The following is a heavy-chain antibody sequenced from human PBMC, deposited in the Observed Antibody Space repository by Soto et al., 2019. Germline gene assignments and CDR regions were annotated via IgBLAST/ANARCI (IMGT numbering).Heavy chain of an antibody. CDR2: IKHDGTAK. Sequence: EVQLVESGGGLVQPGGSLRLSCAASGFTFSNSWMTWVRQAPGKGLECVANIKHDGTAKYYVDSVKGRFTVSRDNAQNSLYLQMDSLRADDTAVYYGTKGLITAASWGQGTLVTVSS. CDR1: GFTFSNSW. V-gene: IGHV3-7*01. J-gene: IGHJ4*02. CDR3: TKGLITAAS. D-gene: IGHD3-16*01.